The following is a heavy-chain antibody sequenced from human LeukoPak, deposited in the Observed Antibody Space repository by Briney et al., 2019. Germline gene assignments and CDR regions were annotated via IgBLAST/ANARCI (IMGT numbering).Heavy chain of an antibody. CDR1: GGSFRDYY. J-gene: IGHJ2*01. CDR3: ARDSGGYFDL. V-gene: IGHV4-34*01. CDR2: INHSGST. Sequence: SETLSLTCAVYGGSFRDYYWSWIRQPPGKGLEWIGEINHSGSTNYNPSLKSRVTISVDTSKNQFSLKLSSVTAADTAVYYCARDSGGYFDLWGRGTLVTVSS. D-gene: IGHD3-10*01.